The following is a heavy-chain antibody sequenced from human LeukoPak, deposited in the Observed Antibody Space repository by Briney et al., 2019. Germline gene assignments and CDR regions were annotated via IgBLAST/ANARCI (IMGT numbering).Heavy chain of an antibody. CDR1: GFTFRAYG. V-gene: IGHV3-30*02. Sequence: GESLRLSCATSGFTFRAYGMHWARQVPGKGLEWVAFIQYDGSNKYYVDSVKGRFTISRDNSKSTLYLQMNSLRTDDTAVYYCAKPPDGTYSSGAFDIWDQGTMVTVSS. J-gene: IGHJ3*02. CDR2: IQYDGSNK. D-gene: IGHD1-26*01. CDR3: AKPPDGTYSSGAFDI.